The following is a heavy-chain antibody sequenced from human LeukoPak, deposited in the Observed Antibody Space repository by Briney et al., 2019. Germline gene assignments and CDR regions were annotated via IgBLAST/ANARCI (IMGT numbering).Heavy chain of an antibody. J-gene: IGHJ4*02. CDR2: IYPGDSDT. CDR1: GYSFTSYW. D-gene: IGHD2-2*01. CDR3: ARHRPAYCSSTSCYGDYFDY. Sequence: GESLQISCKGSGYSFTSYWIGCVRQMPGKGLEWMGIIYPGDSDTRYSPSFQGQVTISADKSISTAYLQWSSLKASDTAMYYCARHRPAYCSSTSCYGDYFDYWGQGTLVTVSS. V-gene: IGHV5-51*01.